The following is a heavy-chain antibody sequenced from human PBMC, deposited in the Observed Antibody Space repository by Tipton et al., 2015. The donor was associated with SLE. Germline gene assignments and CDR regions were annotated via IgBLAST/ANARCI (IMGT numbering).Heavy chain of an antibody. Sequence: SLRLSCAASGFTFSSYSMNWVRQAPGKGLEWVSYISSSSSTIYYADSVKGRFTISRDNAKNTLYLQMNSLRAEDTAVYYCGESLPAASFDYWGQGTLVTVSS. J-gene: IGHJ4*02. D-gene: IGHD2-2*01. CDR2: ISSSSSTI. CDR1: GFTFSSYS. CDR3: GESLPAASFDY. V-gene: IGHV3-48*01.